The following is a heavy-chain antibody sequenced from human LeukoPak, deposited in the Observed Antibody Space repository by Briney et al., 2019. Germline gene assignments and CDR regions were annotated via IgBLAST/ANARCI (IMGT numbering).Heavy chain of an antibody. V-gene: IGHV1-18*01. CDR2: IRTYNGNT. J-gene: IGHJ4*02. D-gene: IGHD5-24*01. CDR1: GYTFTSYG. Sequence: APVQVSCKASGYTFTSYGLSWVRQAPGQGLQWMGWIRTYNGNTDYAQEFQGRVTMTTDTSTGTVYMDLRSLRSDDTAMYYCARRRDGYDGGFDYWGQGTLVTVSS. CDR3: ARRRDGYDGGFDY.